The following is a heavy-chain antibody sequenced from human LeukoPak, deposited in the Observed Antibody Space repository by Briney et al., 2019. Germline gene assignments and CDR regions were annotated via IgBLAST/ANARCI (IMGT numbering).Heavy chain of an antibody. CDR2: ISAYNGNT. CDR3: ARVFRPNYYDSSDAFDI. J-gene: IGHJ3*02. V-gene: IGHV1-18*01. CDR1: GYTFTSYG. Sequence: GASVKVSCKASGYTFTSYGISWVRQAPGQGLEWMGWISAYNGNTNYAQKLQGRVTMTTDTSTSTAYMELRSLRSDDTAVYYCARVFRPNYYDSSDAFDIWGQGTMVTVSS. D-gene: IGHD3-22*01.